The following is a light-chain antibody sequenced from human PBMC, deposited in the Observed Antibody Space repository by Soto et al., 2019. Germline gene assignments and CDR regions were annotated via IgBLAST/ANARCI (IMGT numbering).Light chain of an antibody. Sequence: QSALTQPASVSGSPGQSITISCTGTSSDVGAYNFVSWYQQHPGKAPKLIIHEVSNRPSGVSNRFSGSKSGNTASLTISGIPAPEAADSYCSSHGRSNPFYVFGSGTKVT. V-gene: IGLV2-14*01. CDR3: SSHGRSNPFYV. J-gene: IGLJ1*01. CDR1: SSDVGAYNF. CDR2: EVS.